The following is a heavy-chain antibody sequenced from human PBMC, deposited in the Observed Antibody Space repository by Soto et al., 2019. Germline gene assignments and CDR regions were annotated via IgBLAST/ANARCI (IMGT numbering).Heavy chain of an antibody. CDR3: AKDAVAQNGVWYWFDP. Sequence: EVQLLESGGGLVQPGGSLRLSCAASGFNFRSFAMSWVRQAPGKGLEWVSSIHGNGGGTYYADSVKGRFTVSRDDSKEPLYNQLSSLRVDDTAVDYCAKDAVAQNGVWYWFDPWGQGTLVTVSS. D-gene: IGHD3-16*01. CDR2: IHGNGGGT. J-gene: IGHJ5*02. CDR1: GFNFRSFA. V-gene: IGHV3-23*01.